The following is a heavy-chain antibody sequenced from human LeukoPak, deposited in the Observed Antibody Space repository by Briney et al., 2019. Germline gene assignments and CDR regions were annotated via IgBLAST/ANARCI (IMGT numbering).Heavy chain of an antibody. CDR3: ARGGGRGFDY. CDR2: INHSGST. J-gene: IGHJ4*02. Sequence: SETLSLTCAVYGGSFSGYYWSWIRQPPGKGLEWIGEINHSGSTNHNPSLKSRVTISVDTSKNQFSLKLSSVTAADTAVYYCARGGGRGFDYWGQGTLVTVSS. CDR1: GGSFSGYY. V-gene: IGHV4-34*01. D-gene: IGHD3-16*01.